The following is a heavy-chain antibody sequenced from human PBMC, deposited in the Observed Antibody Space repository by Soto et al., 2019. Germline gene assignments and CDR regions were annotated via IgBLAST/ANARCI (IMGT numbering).Heavy chain of an antibody. CDR2: IYWDDDK. J-gene: IGHJ4*02. V-gene: IGHV2-5*02. CDR3: AHAGDYDLLTFDH. Sequence: ITLKESGPTLVRPAQTPTLTCGFSGFSLSSDGMGVAWIRQPPGKALEWLALIYWDDDKRYSPSLKDRLAISKDTSSNQVVLTITNMDPGDTATYLGAHAGDYDLLTFDHWGTGTLVTVSS. CDR1: GFSLSSDGMG. D-gene: IGHD4-17*01.